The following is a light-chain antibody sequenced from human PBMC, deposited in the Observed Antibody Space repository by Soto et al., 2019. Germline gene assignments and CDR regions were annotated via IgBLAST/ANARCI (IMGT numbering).Light chain of an antibody. CDR3: QQYNSSWT. CDR1: QSISSW. Sequence: DIQMTQSPSTLSASVGDRVTITCRASQSISSWLAWYQQKPGKAPKLLIYDASSLESGVPSRFSGSGSGTEFTLTISSLXPXDXXTYYCQQYNSSWTFGQGTKVEIK. V-gene: IGKV1-5*01. CDR2: DAS. J-gene: IGKJ1*01.